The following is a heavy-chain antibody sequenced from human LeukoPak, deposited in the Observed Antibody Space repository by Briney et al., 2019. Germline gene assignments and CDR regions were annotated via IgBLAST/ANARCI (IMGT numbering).Heavy chain of an antibody. CDR2: ISYDGGKT. Sequence: GWSLRLSCAPSGFIFGGYAMHWVRQAPPNRLQWLAVISYDGGKTYYADSVEGRFTIPRDNSKSTVYLEINSRRSEDTAIYYCARGFNDFWSGSQLEYWGQGALVTVSS. V-gene: IGHV3-30-3*01. J-gene: IGHJ4*02. D-gene: IGHD3-3*01. CDR3: ARGFNDFWSGSQLEY. CDR1: GFIFGGYA.